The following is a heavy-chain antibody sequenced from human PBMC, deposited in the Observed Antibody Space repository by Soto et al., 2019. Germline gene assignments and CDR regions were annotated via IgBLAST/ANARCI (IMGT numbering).Heavy chain of an antibody. CDR1: GGSISSYY. CDR2: IYYSGST. D-gene: IGHD4-17*01. J-gene: IGHJ3*02. V-gene: IGHV4-59*01. CDR3: ASYGDDYGDYRDAFDI. Sequence: SETLSLTCTVSGGSISSYYWSWIRQPPGKGLEWIGYIYYSGSTNYNPSLKSRVTISVDTSKNQFSLKLSSVTAADTAVYYCASYGDDYGDYRDAFDIWGQGTMVTVSS.